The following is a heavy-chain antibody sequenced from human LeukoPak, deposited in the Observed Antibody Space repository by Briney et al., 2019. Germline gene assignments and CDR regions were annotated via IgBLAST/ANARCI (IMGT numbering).Heavy chain of an antibody. V-gene: IGHV3-7*03. D-gene: IGHD3-22*01. J-gene: IGHJ4*02. Sequence: GGSLRLSCAASGFTVSSNYMTWVRQAPGKGLEWVANIKEDGSKKNYVDSVKGRFTISRDNAKNSLYLQMNSLRAEDTAVYFCATPLDYYDSSGYHQGGDWGQGTLVTVSS. CDR2: IKEDGSKK. CDR3: ATPLDYYDSSGYHQGGD. CDR1: GFTVSSNY.